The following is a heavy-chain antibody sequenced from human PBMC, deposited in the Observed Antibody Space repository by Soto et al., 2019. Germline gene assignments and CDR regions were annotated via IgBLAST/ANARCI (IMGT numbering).Heavy chain of an antibody. CDR3: GCAPIRAGAYDS. V-gene: IGHV3-23*01. Sequence: GGSLRLSCAASGFTFSCYAMSWVRQAPGKGLEWVSAIIDSAGSTYYADSVKGRFTISRDKSKNTLYLQMSTLRVEDTAVYYCGCAPIRAGAYDSWGQGTLVTVSS. CDR2: IIDSAGST. CDR1: GFTFSCYA. J-gene: IGHJ4*02. D-gene: IGHD2-21*01.